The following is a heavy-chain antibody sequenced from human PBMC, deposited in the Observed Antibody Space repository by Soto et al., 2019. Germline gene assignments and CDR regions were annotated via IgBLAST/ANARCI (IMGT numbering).Heavy chain of an antibody. CDR3: ARHTPAISISDH. CDR1: GGSISSSSYY. D-gene: IGHD2-15*01. V-gene: IGHV4-39*01. J-gene: IGHJ4*02. Sequence: SETLCLTCPVAGGSISSSSYYWGWIRQPPGKGLEWIGSIYYSGSTYYNPSLKSRVTISVDTSKNQFSLKLSSVTAADTAVYYCARHTPAISISDHWGQGTLVTVSS. CDR2: IYYSGST.